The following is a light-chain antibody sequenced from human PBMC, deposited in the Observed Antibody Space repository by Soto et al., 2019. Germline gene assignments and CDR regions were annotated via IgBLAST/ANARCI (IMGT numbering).Light chain of an antibody. CDR1: DSNIGTYG. CDR3: ATWDRVLRVGL. Sequence: QSVLTQPPSLSAAPGQRVTISCSGSDSNIGTYGVSWYQHLPGTAPKLLIYDNEKRPSGIPDRFSGSKSDTSVTLDITGLQTGDEADYYCATWDRVLRVGLFGGGTKVTVL. V-gene: IGLV1-51*01. CDR2: DNE. J-gene: IGLJ3*02.